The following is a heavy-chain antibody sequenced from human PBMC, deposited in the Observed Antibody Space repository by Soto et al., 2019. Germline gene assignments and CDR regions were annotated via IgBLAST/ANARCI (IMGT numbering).Heavy chain of an antibody. CDR2: ITPIFGAT. CDR1: GGTFSSYA. D-gene: IGHD2-2*01. CDR3: ARGCFSTCCYEVVARPFPSWFDP. Sequence: QVQLVQSGAEVKKPGSSVKVSCKTSGGTFSSYAISWVRQASGQGLEWMGGITPIFGATNYAQQFQGRVTITADESTNTTYMELSSLRSADTAVYYCARGCFSTCCYEVVARPFPSWFDPWGQGTLVTVSS. J-gene: IGHJ5*02. V-gene: IGHV1-69*12.